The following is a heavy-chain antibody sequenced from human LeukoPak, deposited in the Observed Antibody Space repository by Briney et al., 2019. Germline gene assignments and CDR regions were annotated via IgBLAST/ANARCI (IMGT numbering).Heavy chain of an antibody. D-gene: IGHD2-2*01. CDR2: INHSGST. CDR3: ALYCSSTSCYLYYGMDV. V-gene: IGHV4-34*01. CDR1: GESFSGYY. J-gene: IGHJ6*02. Sequence: SETLSLTCAVYGESFSGYYWSWIRQPPGKGLEWIGEINHSGSTNYNPSLKSRVTISVDTSKNQFSLKLSSVTAADTAVYYCALYCSSTSCYLYYGMDVWGQGTTVTVSS.